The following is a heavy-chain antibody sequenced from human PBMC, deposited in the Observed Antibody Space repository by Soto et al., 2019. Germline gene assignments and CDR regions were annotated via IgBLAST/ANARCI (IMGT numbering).Heavy chain of an antibody. V-gene: IGHV3-23*01. J-gene: IGHJ4*02. Sequence: GGSLRLSCAASGFSFDRFVMSWIRQAPGKGLEWVSAISGSGGRTYYADSVEGRFSISRDNSRSTLYLQMTSLTVEDTALYYCVKPNAVDISVDSWGQGTLVTVSS. D-gene: IGHD2-2*03. CDR2: ISGSGGRT. CDR3: VKPNAVDISVDS. CDR1: GFSFDRFV.